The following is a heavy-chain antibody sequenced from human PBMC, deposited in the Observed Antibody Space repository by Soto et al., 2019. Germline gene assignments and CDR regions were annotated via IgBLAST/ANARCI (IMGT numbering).Heavy chain of an antibody. D-gene: IGHD6-19*01. CDR2: IKKKADGRTT. Sequence: EVQLVESGGGLVKPGGSLRLSCAASGFIFSNAWMSWVRQAPGKGLEWVGLIKKKADGRTTDYAAPLKGRFTISRDDSKNTLYLQMRRLKTEDTAVYYCRTQWLEWGQGTLVTVSS. J-gene: IGHJ4*02. CDR3: RTQWLE. V-gene: IGHV3-15*01. CDR1: GFIFSNAW.